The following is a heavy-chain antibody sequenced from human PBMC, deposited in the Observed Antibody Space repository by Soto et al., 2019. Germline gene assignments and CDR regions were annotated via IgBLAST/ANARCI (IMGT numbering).Heavy chain of an antibody. J-gene: IGHJ4*02. CDR1: GGSISSAPSY. CDR2: VFYDGRT. V-gene: IGHV4-39*01. CDR3: VAFRSSTIFIH. D-gene: IGHD3-10*02. Sequence: QLQLQESGPGLVKPSETLSLTCTVAGGSISSAPSYWAWIRQPPGKGLEWVGHVFYDGRTTYSPSLGSRVSISADTSKNQFSLRLNSVTAADAAVYLCVAFRSSTIFIHWGQGTLVTVSS.